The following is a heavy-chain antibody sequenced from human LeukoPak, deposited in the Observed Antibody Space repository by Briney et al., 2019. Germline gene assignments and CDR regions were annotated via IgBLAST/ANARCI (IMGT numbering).Heavy chain of an antibody. D-gene: IGHD5-18*01. CDR1: GFTSSSYS. V-gene: IGHV3-21*01. Sequence: PGGSLRLSCAASGFTSSSYSMNWVRQAPGKGLEWVSSISSGNSYMFYADPVRGRFTISRDNAKNSLYLQMNSLRAKDTAVYYCASAYTYVSPMGYWGQGTLVTVSS. CDR3: ASAYTYVSPMGY. J-gene: IGHJ4*02. CDR2: ISSGNSYM.